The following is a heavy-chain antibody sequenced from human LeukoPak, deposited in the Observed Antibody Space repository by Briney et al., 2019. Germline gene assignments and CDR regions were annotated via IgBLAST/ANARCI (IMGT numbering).Heavy chain of an antibody. Sequence: GGSLRLSCAASGFTFSSYDMHWVRQTAENGLQWVSSIGIAGDTYYPGSVKGRSTISRENAKNFLYLQMNSLRAGDTAVYYCARAPPYSSASWGYYGMDVWGQGTTVTVSS. J-gene: IGHJ6*02. V-gene: IGHV3-13*01. D-gene: IGHD6-6*01. CDR1: GFTFSSYD. CDR2: IGIAGDT. CDR3: ARAPPYSSASWGYYGMDV.